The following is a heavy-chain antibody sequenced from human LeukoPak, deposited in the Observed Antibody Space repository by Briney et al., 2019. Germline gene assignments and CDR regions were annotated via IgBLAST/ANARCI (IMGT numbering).Heavy chain of an antibody. J-gene: IGHJ3*02. D-gene: IGHD2-2*01. V-gene: IGHV4-59*02. CDR2: LSHSGSS. Sequence: KRSETLSLTCTVSGGSVSSYYWSWIRRPPGRGLEWIAYLSHSGSSDSNPSLTSRVTTLVDTSKNQFSLKLTSVTAADTAVYYCARARYANAWYAFDIWGHGTMVTVSS. CDR3: ARARYANAWYAFDI. CDR1: GGSVSSYY.